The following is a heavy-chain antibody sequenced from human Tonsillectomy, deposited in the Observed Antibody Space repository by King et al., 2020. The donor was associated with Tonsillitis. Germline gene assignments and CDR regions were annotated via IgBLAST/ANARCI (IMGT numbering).Heavy chain of an antibody. V-gene: IGHV4-59*08. CDR3: ARLGAETAI. D-gene: IGHD2-21*02. J-gene: IGHJ3*02. Sequence: VQLQESGPGLVKPSETLSLTCTVSGGSISSYYWSWIRQLPGKGLEWIGYIYYSGSTNYNPSLKSRVTISVDTSKNQFSLKLSSVTAADTAVYYCARLGAETAIWGQGTMVTVSS. CDR1: GGSISSYY. CDR2: IYYSGST.